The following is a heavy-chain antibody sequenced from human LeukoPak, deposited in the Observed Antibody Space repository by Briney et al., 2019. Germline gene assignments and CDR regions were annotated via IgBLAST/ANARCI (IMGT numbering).Heavy chain of an antibody. Sequence: PSETLSLTCTVSDGSISSSTYYWGWIRQPPGKGLEWIGNIYYSGNTYYNPSLKSRVTISVDTSKNQFSLNLSSVTAADTVVYYCARDGYLAADYWGQGTLVTVSS. CDR1: DGSISSSTYY. V-gene: IGHV4-39*07. CDR2: IYYSGNT. D-gene: IGHD2-2*03. J-gene: IGHJ4*02. CDR3: ARDGYLAADY.